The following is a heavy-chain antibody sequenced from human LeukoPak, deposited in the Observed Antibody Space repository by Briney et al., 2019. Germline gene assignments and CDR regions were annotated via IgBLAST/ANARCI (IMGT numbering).Heavy chain of an antibody. J-gene: IGHJ4*02. CDR2: INHSGSA. D-gene: IGHD4-17*01. CDR3: AGDRTYGKRFDY. Sequence: PSEALSLTCAVYGGSFSGYYWSWIRQPPGKGLEWIGEINHSGSANYNPSLKSRVTISVDTSKNQFSLKLSSVTAADTAVYYCAGDRTYGKRFDYWGQGTLVTVSS. CDR1: GGSFSGYY. V-gene: IGHV4-34*01.